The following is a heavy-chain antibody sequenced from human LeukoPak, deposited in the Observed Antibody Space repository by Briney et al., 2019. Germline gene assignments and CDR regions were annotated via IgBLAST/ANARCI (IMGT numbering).Heavy chain of an antibody. CDR2: IYYSGTT. J-gene: IGHJ4*02. CDR3: ARHSGSSPHYVVY. D-gene: IGHD3-22*01. CDR1: GVTISNYY. Sequence: SETLSLTSTGSGVTISNYYWGWIRQPPGKGLEWIGFIYYSGTTHYNPSLKSRVTMSVATSNNQFSLRLSSVTAADTAIYYCARHSGSSPHYVVYWGQGALVTVSS. V-gene: IGHV4-59*08.